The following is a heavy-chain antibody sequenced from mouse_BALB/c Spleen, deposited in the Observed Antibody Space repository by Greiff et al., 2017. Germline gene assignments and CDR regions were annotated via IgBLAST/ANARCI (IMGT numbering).Heavy chain of an antibody. CDR1: GFTFSSFG. V-gene: IGHV5-17*02. CDR2: ISSGSSTI. CDR3: ARSEGRRAMDY. J-gene: IGHJ4*01. Sequence: EVQVVESGGGLVQPGGSRKLSCAASGFTFSSFGMHWVRQAPEKGLEWVAYISSGSSTIYYADTVKGRFTISRDNPKNTLFLQMTSLRSEDTAMYYCARSEGRRAMDYWGQGTSVTVSS. D-gene: IGHD3-3*01.